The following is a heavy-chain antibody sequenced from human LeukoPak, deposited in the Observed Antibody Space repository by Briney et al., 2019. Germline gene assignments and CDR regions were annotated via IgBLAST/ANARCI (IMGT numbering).Heavy chain of an antibody. V-gene: IGHV1-3*01. CDR3: ARLYCSGGSCYSGFDY. CDR2: INAGNGNT. Sequence: ASVKVSCKASGYTFTSYAMHWVRQAPGQRLEWMGWINAGNGNTKYSQKFQGRVTITRDTSASTAYMELSSLRSEDTAVYYCARLYCSGGSCYSGFDYWGQGTLSPSPQ. D-gene: IGHD2-15*01. J-gene: IGHJ4*02. CDR1: GYTFTSYA.